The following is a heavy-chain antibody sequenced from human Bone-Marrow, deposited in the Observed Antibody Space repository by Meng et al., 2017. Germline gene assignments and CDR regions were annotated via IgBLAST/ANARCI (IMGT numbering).Heavy chain of an antibody. CDR1: GGSIISINW. CDR3: ARVDWSGGNPIDS. J-gene: IGHJ4*02. D-gene: IGHD3-10*01. Sequence: QVQLQESGPGLVKPSGTLSLTCAVPGGSIISINWWTWVRQPPGKGLEWIGEIFHTGNTNFHPSLKSRVTISVDKSKNQFSLKLNSVTAADTAVYYCARVDWSGGNPIDSWGQGTLVTVSS. CDR2: IFHTGNT. V-gene: IGHV4-4*02.